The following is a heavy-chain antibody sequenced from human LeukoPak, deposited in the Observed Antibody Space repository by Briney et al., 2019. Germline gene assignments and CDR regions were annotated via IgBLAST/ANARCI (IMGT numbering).Heavy chain of an antibody. V-gene: IGHV3-21*06. D-gene: IGHD5-12*01. CDR3: ERDGSGFYLHYYMVV. Sequence: GGSLRLSCAASGFTFSDYSINWVRQAPGEGLEWVSSISTSSTYTFYADSVKGRFTISRDNRKNILYLQMSSLTAEDTAVYYCERDGSGFYLHYYMVVWRKGTTVTVSS. CDR1: GFTFSDYS. J-gene: IGHJ6*03. CDR2: ISTSSTYT.